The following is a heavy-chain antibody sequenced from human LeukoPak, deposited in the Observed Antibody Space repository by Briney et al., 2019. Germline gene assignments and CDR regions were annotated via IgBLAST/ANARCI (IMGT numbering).Heavy chain of an antibody. CDR2: IYHSGST. CDR3: ARVDSGSYYFDY. V-gene: IGHV4-38-2*02. Sequence: SETLSLTCTVSGYSISSGYYWGWIRQPPGKGLEWIGSIYHSGSTYHNPSLKSRVTISVDRSKNQFSLKLSSVTAADTAVYYCARVDSGSYYFDYWGQGTLVTVSS. D-gene: IGHD1-26*01. CDR1: GYSISSGYY. J-gene: IGHJ4*02.